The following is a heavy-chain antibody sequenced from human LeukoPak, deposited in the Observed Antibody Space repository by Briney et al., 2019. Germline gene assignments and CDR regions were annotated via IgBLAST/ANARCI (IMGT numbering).Heavy chain of an antibody. V-gene: IGHV1-69*01. D-gene: IGHD3-9*01. CDR3: ARVRDYYDILTGYHNHYGMDV. CDR2: IIPIFCTA. CDR1: GGTFSSYA. J-gene: IGHJ6*04. Sequence: SVKVSCKASGGTFSSYAISWVRQAPGQGLEWMGGIIPIFCTANYAQKFQGRVTITADESTSTAYLELSSLRSEDTAVYYCARVRDYYDILTGYHNHYGMDVWGKGTTVTVSS.